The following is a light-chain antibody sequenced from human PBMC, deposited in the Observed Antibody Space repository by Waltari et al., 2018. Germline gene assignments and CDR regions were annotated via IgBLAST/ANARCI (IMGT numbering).Light chain of an antibody. J-gene: IGLJ2*01. CDR1: SSNTRAGYG. CDR2: GNT. CDR3: QSYDNSPSGVV. Sequence: QSVLTQPPSVSGAPGQRVTISCTGSSSNTRAGYGLHWYQQLPRTAPKLLIYGNTNRPAGVPDRFSASKSGTSASLAITGLQTEDEADYYCQSYDNSPSGVVFGGGTKLTVL. V-gene: IGLV1-40*01.